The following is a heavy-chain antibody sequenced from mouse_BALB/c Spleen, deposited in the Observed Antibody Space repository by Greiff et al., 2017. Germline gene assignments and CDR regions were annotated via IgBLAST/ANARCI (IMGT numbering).Heavy chain of an antibody. CDR1: GFSLTSYG. J-gene: IGHJ3*01. CDR3: ARVYGNYSTGPWFAY. Sequence: LVAPSQSLSITCTVSGFSLTSYGVHWVRQPPGKGLEWLGVIWAGGSTNYNSALMSRLSISKDNSKSQVFLKMNSLQTDDTAMYYCARVYGNYSTGPWFAYWGQGTLVTVSA. CDR2: IWAGGST. V-gene: IGHV2-9*02. D-gene: IGHD2-10*02.